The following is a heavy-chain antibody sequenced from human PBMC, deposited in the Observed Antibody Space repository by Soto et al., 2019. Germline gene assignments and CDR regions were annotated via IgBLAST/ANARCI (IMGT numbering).Heavy chain of an antibody. Sequence: QVPLVQSGAEVKKPGASVKVSCKASGYTFTSYGISWVRQAPGQGLEWMGWISAYNGNTNYAQKLQGRVTMTTDTPTSTAYMELRSRRSDDTAGYYCAGSDWLLFSPEGGALNPQLDYWGQGTLVTVSS. V-gene: IGHV1-18*01. CDR1: GYTFTSYG. CDR3: AGSDWLLFSPEGGALNPQLDY. D-gene: IGHD3-9*01. J-gene: IGHJ4*02. CDR2: ISAYNGNT.